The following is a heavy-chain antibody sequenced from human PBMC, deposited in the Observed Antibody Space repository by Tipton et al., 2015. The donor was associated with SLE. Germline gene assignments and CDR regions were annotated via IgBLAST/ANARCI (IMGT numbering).Heavy chain of an antibody. CDR2: ISHTGST. D-gene: IGHD2-15*01. Sequence: GLVKPSETLSLTCAVYGGSISAYYWSWIRQPPGKGLEWIGEISHTGSTNFNPSLKSRVTISVDTSKNQLSLTLTSVTAADTAVYYCAREWSSVDFWGQGTLVTVSS. CDR3: AREWSSVDF. J-gene: IGHJ4*02. CDR1: GGSISAYY. V-gene: IGHV4-34*01.